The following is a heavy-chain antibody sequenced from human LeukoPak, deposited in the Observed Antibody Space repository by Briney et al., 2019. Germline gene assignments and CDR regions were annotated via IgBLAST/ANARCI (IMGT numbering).Heavy chain of an antibody. Sequence: TGGSLRLFCAASGFTFSNFGLNWVRQAPGKGLQWVSFISSTGITKYYADSVRGRFTISRDNTRNSLYLQMSSLRAEDTAVYYCARDLVSGAYTFDTWGQGTVVTVSS. J-gene: IGHJ3*02. D-gene: IGHD3-16*01. V-gene: IGHV3-48*03. CDR1: GFTFSNFG. CDR2: ISSTGITK. CDR3: ARDLVSGAYTFDT.